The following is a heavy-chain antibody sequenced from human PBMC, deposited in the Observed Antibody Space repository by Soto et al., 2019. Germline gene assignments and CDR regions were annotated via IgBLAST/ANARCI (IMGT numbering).Heavy chain of an antibody. D-gene: IGHD3-10*01. J-gene: IGHJ6*02. V-gene: IGHV3-48*02. CDR1: GFSFSSYT. Sequence: GWSLRLSCVASGFSFSSYTMNWVRQAPGKGPEWLSYITGGGGPTYYADSVKGRFTMSRDNAKDSLYLQMNSLRDEDTAVYYCAREQGVGGAYYGMDVWVQGTTVTASS. CDR2: ITGGGGPT. CDR3: AREQGVGGAYYGMDV.